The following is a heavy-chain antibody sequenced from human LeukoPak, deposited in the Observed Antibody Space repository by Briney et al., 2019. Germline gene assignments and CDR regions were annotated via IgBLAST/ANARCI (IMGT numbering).Heavy chain of an antibody. CDR1: GFTFSNSD. CDR2: ITTTSSYI. V-gene: IGHV3-21*01. Sequence: GGSLRLSCATSGFTFSNSDMNWVRQAPGKGLEWVSSITTTSSYIYYADSVRGRFTISRDNAKNSLYLHMDSLRAEDTAVYYCARSGCPGGSCYLRYSWLDLWGRGTLVTVSS. D-gene: IGHD2-15*01. J-gene: IGHJ5*02. CDR3: ARSGCPGGSCYLRYSWLDL.